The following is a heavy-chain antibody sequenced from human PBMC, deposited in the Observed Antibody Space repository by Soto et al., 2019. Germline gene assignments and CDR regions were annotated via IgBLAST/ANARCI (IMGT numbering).Heavy chain of an antibody. V-gene: IGHV1-69*13. D-gene: IGHD5-18*01. CDR1: GGTFSSYA. J-gene: IGHJ6*02. CDR3: ARRRDTAMSYGSGYYNYHGMDV. CDR2: IIPIFGTA. Sequence: GASVKVSCKASGGTFSSYAISWVRQAPGPGLEWMGGIIPIFGTANYAQKFQGRVTITADESRSTAYMELGSLRSEETAVYYCARRRDTAMSYGSGYYNYHGMDVWGQGTTVTVSS.